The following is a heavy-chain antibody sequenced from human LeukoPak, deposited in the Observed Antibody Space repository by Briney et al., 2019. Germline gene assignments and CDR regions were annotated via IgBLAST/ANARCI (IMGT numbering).Heavy chain of an antibody. CDR2: IWYDGSNK. V-gene: IGHV3-33*06. J-gene: IGHJ4*02. CDR3: AKDLGYCSGGSCYSSFYFDY. Sequence: GGSLRLSCAASGFTFSSYGMHWVRQAPGKGLEWVAVIWYDGSNKYYADSVKGRFTISRDNSKNTLYLQMNSLRAEDTAVYYCAKDLGYCSGGSCYSSFYFDYWGQGTLVTVSS. D-gene: IGHD2-15*01. CDR1: GFTFSSYG.